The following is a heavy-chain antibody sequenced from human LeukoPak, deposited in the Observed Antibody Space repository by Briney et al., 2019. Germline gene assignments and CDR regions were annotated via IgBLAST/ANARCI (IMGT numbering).Heavy chain of an antibody. D-gene: IGHD5-12*01. J-gene: IGHJ4*02. CDR2: INPNSGGT. CDR1: GYTFTGYY. Sequence: ASVKVSCKASGYTFTGYYMHWVRQAPGQGPEWMGWINPNSGGTNYAQKFQGRVTMTRDTSISTAYVELTRLRSDDTAVYYCARDTKEVEWQRLGTGLVNYWGQGTLVTVSS. CDR3: ARDTKEVEWQRLGTGLVNY. V-gene: IGHV1-2*02.